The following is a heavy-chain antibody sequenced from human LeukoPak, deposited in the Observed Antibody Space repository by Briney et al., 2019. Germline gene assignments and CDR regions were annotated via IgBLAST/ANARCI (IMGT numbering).Heavy chain of an antibody. CDR3: AKAVSYGSEDY. J-gene: IGHJ4*02. CDR1: GFNYSSNA. CDR2: LSGSGRNT. D-gene: IGHD5-18*01. V-gene: IGHV3-23*01. Sequence: GTLTLSCAASGFNYSSNAKRWARQARGEGLAWVTALSGSGRNTHHPDSVKGRFTISRDNSNNTLYLQMNSLRAEDTAGYYCAKAVSYGSEDYWGQGTLVTVSS.